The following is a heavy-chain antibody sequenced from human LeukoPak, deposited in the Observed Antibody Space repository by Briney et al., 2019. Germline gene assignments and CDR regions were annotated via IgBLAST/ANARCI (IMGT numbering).Heavy chain of an antibody. Sequence: ASVKVSCKASGYTFTGYCMHWVRQAPGQGLEWMGRINPNSGGTNYAQKFQGRVTITRDTSASTAYMELSSLRSEDTAVYYCARAPKDIVVVVAATLVFDPWGQGTLVTVSS. V-gene: IGHV1-2*06. J-gene: IGHJ5*02. D-gene: IGHD2-15*01. CDR1: GYTFTGYC. CDR3: ARAPKDIVVVVAATLVFDP. CDR2: INPNSGGT.